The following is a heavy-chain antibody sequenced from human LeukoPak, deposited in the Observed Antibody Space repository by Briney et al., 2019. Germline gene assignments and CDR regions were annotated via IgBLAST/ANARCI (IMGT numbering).Heavy chain of an antibody. Sequence: GGSLGLSCAASGFTFSSYGMHWVRQAPGKGLEWVAFIRYDGSNKYYADSVKGRFTISRDNSKNTLYLQMNSLRAEDTAVSYCANGGSSSSMVVYWGQGTLVTVSS. V-gene: IGHV3-30*02. CDR3: ANGGSSSSMVVY. D-gene: IGHD6-6*01. J-gene: IGHJ4*02. CDR2: IRYDGSNK. CDR1: GFTFSSYG.